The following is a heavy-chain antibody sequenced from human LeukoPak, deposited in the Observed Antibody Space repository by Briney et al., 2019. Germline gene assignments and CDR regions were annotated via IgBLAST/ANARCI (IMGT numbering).Heavy chain of an antibody. CDR1: GGSISSGGYY. Sequence: SQTLSLTCTVSGGSISSGGYYWGWIRQHPGKGLEWIGYIYYSGSTYYNPSLKSRVTISVDTSKNQFSLKLSSVTAADTAVYYCARGETVTTVHQYYYYGMDVWGQGTTVTVSS. J-gene: IGHJ6*02. D-gene: IGHD4-11*01. CDR3: ARGETVTTVHQYYYYGMDV. CDR2: IYYSGST. V-gene: IGHV4-31*03.